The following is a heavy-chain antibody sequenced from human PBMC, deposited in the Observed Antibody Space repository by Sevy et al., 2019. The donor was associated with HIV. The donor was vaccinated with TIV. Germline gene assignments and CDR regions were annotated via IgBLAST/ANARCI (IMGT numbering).Heavy chain of an antibody. CDR2: IKPDGSAK. CDR1: GFTFSTYW. CDR3: ARDPFYSSFDS. D-gene: IGHD6-19*01. V-gene: IGHV3-7*01. J-gene: IGHJ4*02. Sequence: GGSLRLSCVASGFTFSTYWMTWVRQAPGKGLEFVANIKPDGSAKTYVDSVKGRFTISRDNAKNSLYLQMTSLRAEDTAIYYCARDPFYSSFDSWGQGTLVTVSS.